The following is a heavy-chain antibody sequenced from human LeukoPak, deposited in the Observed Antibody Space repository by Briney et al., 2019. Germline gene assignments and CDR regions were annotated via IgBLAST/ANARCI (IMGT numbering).Heavy chain of an antibody. V-gene: IGHV1-2*02. CDR1: GYTFTGYY. D-gene: IGHD6-19*01. Sequence: ASVKVSCKASGYTFTGYYIHWVRQAPGQGLEWMGWINPNSGGTRYAQKFQGRVTMTRDTSISTAYMELSRLRSDDTAVYYCARDEAVAGTNWFDPWGQGTLVTVSS. CDR3: ARDEAVAGTNWFDP. CDR2: INPNSGGT. J-gene: IGHJ5*02.